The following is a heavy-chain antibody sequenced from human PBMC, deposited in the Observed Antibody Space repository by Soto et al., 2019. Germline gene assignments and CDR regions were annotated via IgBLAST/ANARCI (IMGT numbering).Heavy chain of an antibody. Sequence: GGSLRLSCVASGFIFSSYNLNWVRQAPGKGLEWVSSISSGSTYIDYADSVKGRFTISRDNAKSSLYLQMNSLRAEDTAVYYCAGLPVAGTGADYWGQGTLVTVSS. CDR3: AGLPVAGTGADY. D-gene: IGHD6-19*01. J-gene: IGHJ4*02. CDR2: ISSGSTYI. CDR1: GFIFSSYN. V-gene: IGHV3-21*01.